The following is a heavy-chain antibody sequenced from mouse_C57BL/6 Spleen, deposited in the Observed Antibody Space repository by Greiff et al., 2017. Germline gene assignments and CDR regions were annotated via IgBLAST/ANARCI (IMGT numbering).Heavy chain of an antibody. CDR1: GYTFTSYW. Sequence: QVQLKQPGAELVKPGASVKLSCKASGYTFTSYWMHWVKQRPGQGLEWIGMIHPNSGSTNYNEKFKSKATLTVDKSSSTAYMQLSSLTSEDSAVYYCARYYDYEDYYAMDYWGQGTSVTVSS. CDR3: ARYYDYEDYYAMDY. CDR2: IHPNSGST. V-gene: IGHV1-64*01. J-gene: IGHJ4*01. D-gene: IGHD2-4*01.